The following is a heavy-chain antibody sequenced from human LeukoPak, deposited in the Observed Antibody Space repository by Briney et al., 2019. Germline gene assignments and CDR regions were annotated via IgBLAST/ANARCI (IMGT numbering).Heavy chain of an antibody. V-gene: IGHV4-59*01. D-gene: IGHD4-17*01. CDR1: GGSICSYY. J-gene: IGHJ5*02. CDR2: IYYSGST. Sequence: PSETLSLTCTVSGGSICSYYWSWIRQPPGKGLEWIGYIYYSGSTNYNPSLKSRVTISVDTSKNQFSLKLSSVTAADTAVYYCARLYGDYAWGQGTLVTVSS. CDR3: ARLYGDYA.